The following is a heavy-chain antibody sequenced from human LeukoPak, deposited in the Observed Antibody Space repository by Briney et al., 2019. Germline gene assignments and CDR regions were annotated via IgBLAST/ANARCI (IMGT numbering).Heavy chain of an antibody. CDR3: AKEHYYDSSGYYSFYFDY. V-gene: IGHV3-30*18. CDR2: ISYDGSNK. J-gene: IGHJ4*02. CDR1: GFTFSSFG. Sequence: SGGSLRLSCAASGFTFSSFGMHWVRQAPGKGLEWVAVISYDGSNKYYADSVKGRFTISRDNSKSTLYLQMNSLRAEDTAVYYCAKEHYYDSSGYYSFYFDYWGQGTLVTVSS. D-gene: IGHD3-22*01.